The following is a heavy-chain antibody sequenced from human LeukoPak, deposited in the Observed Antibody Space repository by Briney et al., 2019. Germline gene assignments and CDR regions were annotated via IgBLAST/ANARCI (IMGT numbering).Heavy chain of an antibody. J-gene: IGHJ3*02. CDR3: GIECEAFRAFDI. Sequence: GGSLRLSCAASGFTVSSNYMSWVRQAPGEGMEWVSVIYSGGSTYYSDSVKGRFTLSRDNCKKTLYLQMKSLRAEDTAVYYCGIECEAFRAFDIWGQGRMVTVSS. CDR1: GFTVSSNY. CDR2: IYSGGST. V-gene: IGHV3-53*01.